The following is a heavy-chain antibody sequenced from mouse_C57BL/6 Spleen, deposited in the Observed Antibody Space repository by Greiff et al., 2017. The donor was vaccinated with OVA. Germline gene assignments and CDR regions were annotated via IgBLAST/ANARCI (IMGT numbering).Heavy chain of an antibody. CDR1: GFTFKDYY. CDR2: IDPEDGNT. J-gene: IGHJ4*01. Sequence: VQLQESGAELVRPGASVKLSCTASGFTFKDYYMHWVKQRPEQGLEWIGRIDPEDGNTEYAPKFKGKATLTADTSSNTAYLQLRSLTSEDTAVYYCDGDYYYAMDYWGQGTSVTVSA. CDR3: DGDYYYAMDY. D-gene: IGHD2-4*01. V-gene: IGHV14-1*01.